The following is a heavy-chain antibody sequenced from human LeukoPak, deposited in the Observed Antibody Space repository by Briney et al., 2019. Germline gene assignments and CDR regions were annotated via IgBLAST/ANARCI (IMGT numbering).Heavy chain of an antibody. D-gene: IGHD2/OR15-2a*01. CDR1: GGSFSGYY. V-gene: IGHV4-34*01. J-gene: IGHJ3*02. CDR2: INHSGST. Sequence: SETLSLTCAVYGGSFSGYYWSWIRQPPGKGLEWIGEINHSGSTNYNPSLKSRVTISVDTSKNQFSLKLSSVTAADTAVYYCARGWRISGAFDIWGQGTMVTVSS. CDR3: ARGWRISGAFDI.